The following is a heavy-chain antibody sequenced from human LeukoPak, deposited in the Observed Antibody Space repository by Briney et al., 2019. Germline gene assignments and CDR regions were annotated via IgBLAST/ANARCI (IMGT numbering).Heavy chain of an antibody. CDR3: ARGGQQLVHYYLDY. D-gene: IGHD6-13*01. Sequence: SETLSLTCTVSGGSISDSSYYWGWIRQPPGKGLEWIGRIYTSGSTNYNPSLKSRVTMSVDTSNNQFSLKLSSVTAADTAVYYCARGGQQLVHYYLDYWGQGTLVTVSS. V-gene: IGHV4-61*05. CDR2: IYTSGST. J-gene: IGHJ4*02. CDR1: GGSISDSSYY.